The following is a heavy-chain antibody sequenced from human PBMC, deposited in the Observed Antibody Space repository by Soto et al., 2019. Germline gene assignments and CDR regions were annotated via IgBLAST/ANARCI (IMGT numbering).Heavy chain of an antibody. CDR3: AKDLKVSGGFHGSLNYYYGMDV. Sequence: PGGSLRLSCAASGFTFSSYGMQWVRQAPGKGLEWVAVISYDGNVKYYTDSVKGRFTISRDNSQSTLFLQMDSLRPEDAAVYYCAKDLKVSGGFHGSLNYYYGMDVWGQGTTVTSP. V-gene: IGHV3-30*18. CDR1: GFTFSSYG. D-gene: IGHD3-10*01. CDR2: ISYDGNVK. J-gene: IGHJ6*02.